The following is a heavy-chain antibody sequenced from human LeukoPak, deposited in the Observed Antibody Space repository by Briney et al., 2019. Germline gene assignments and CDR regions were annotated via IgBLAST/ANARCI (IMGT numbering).Heavy chain of an antibody. CDR2: ISYDGSNK. D-gene: IGHD5-24*01. V-gene: IGHV3-30-3*01. CDR3: ARGGRDGYPDAFDI. Sequence: SGGSLRLSCAASGFTFSSYAMHWVRQAPGKGLEWLAVISYDGSNKYYADSVKGRFTISRDNSKNTLYLQMNSLRAEDTAVYYCARGGRDGYPDAFDIWGQGTMVTVSS. CDR1: GFTFSSYA. J-gene: IGHJ3*02.